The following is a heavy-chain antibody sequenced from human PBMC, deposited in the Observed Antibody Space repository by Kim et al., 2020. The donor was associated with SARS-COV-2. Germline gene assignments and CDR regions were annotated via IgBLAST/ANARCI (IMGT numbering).Heavy chain of an antibody. CDR1: GGSFSGYY. V-gene: IGHV4-34*01. J-gene: IGHJ3*02. CDR3: AREREYYRTRGGIDI. Sequence: SETLSLTCAVYGGSFSGYYWSWIRQPPGKGLEWIGEINHSGSTNYNPSLKSRVTISVDTSKNQFSLKLSSVTAADTAVYYCAREREYYRTRGGIDIWGQGTMVTVSS. CDR2: INHSGST. D-gene: IGHD3-10*01.